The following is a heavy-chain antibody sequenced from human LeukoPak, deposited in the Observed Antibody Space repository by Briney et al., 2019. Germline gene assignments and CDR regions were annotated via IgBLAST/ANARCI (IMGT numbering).Heavy chain of an antibody. V-gene: IGHV1-2*02. CDR3: ARGAYGGNSDIDY. Sequence: ASVKVSCKASGYTFTGYYTHWVRQAPGQGLEWMGWINPNSGGTNYAQKFQGRVTMTRDTSISTAYMELSRPRSDDTAVYYCARGAYGGNSDIDYWGQGTLVTVSS. CDR1: GYTFTGYY. J-gene: IGHJ4*02. CDR2: INPNSGGT. D-gene: IGHD4-23*01.